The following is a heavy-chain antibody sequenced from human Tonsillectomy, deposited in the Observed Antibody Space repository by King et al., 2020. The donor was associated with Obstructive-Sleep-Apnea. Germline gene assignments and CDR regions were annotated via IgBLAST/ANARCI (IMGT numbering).Heavy chain of an antibody. J-gene: IGHJ4*02. V-gene: IGHV3-23*04. CDR1: GFTFSSYA. D-gene: IGHD4-17*01. Sequence: VQLVESGGGLVQPGGSLRLSCAASGFTFSSYAMSWVRQAPGKGLEWVSAISGSGGSTYYADSVKVRFTFSRNNSKNTLYLQMKRLRDEDTAVYYCAKDLSQSTVTTPIPKFDYWGQGTLVTVSS. CDR2: ISGSGGST. CDR3: AKDLSQSTVTTPIPKFDY.